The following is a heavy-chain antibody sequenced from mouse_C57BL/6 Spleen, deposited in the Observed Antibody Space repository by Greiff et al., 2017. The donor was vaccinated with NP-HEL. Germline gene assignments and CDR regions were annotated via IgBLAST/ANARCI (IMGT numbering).Heavy chain of an antibody. CDR3: ARGGYGSSHDV. V-gene: IGHV1-80*01. J-gene: IGHJ1*03. CDR2: IYPGDGDT. Sequence: VQGVESGAELVKPGASVKISCKASGYAFSSYWMNWVKQRPGKGLEWIGQIYPGDGDTNYNGKFKGKATLTADKSSSTAYMQLSSLTSEDSAVYFCARGGYGSSHDVWGTGTTVTVSS. CDR1: GYAFSSYW. D-gene: IGHD1-1*01.